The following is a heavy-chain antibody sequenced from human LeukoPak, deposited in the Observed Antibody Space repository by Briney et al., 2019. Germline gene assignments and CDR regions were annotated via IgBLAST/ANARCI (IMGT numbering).Heavy chain of an antibody. CDR1: EFTVSVNY. J-gene: IGHJ5*01. CDR3: ARGLGMGHDSSGSDWFDS. Sequence: GSLRLSCAASEFTVSVNYMSWVRHAPGKGLEWIGYIYYSGSTNYNRSLKSRVTISVDTSKNQLSLKVTSVTAADTAVYYCARGLGMGHDSSGSDWFDSWGQGTLVTVSS. V-gene: IGHV4-59*02. D-gene: IGHD3-22*01. CDR2: IYYSGST.